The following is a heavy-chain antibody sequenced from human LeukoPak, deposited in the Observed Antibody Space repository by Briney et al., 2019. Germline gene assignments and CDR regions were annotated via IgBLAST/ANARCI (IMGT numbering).Heavy chain of an antibody. Sequence: GGSLRLSCAASGFTFSSYWMSWVRQAPGKGMEWVANIKQDGSHKYYADSVKGRFTISRDNSKNTLYLQMNSLRAEDTAVYYCARVYGDYVKSAPADYWGQGTLVTVSS. CDR3: ARVYGDYVKSAPADY. CDR1: GFTFSSYW. V-gene: IGHV3-7*01. CDR2: IKQDGSHK. D-gene: IGHD4-17*01. J-gene: IGHJ4*02.